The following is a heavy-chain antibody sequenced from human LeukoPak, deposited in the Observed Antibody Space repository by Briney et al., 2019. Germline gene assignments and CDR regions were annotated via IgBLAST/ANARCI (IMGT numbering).Heavy chain of an antibody. Sequence: GGSLRLSCAASGFTFDDYAMHWVRQAPGKGLEWVSGISWNSGSIGYADSVKGRFTISRDNAKSSLYLQMNSLRAEDTALYYCAKATDSSGYYYFDYWGQGTLVTVSS. J-gene: IGHJ4*02. CDR3: AKATDSSGYYYFDY. V-gene: IGHV3-9*01. CDR1: GFTFDDYA. D-gene: IGHD3-22*01. CDR2: ISWNSGSI.